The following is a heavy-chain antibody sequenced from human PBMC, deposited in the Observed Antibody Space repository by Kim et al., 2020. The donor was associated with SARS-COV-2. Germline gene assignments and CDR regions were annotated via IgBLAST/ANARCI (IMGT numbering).Heavy chain of an antibody. CDR2: IDHTGSA. CDR1: GGSFRDYS. CDR3: ARHSNWNYPRFGP. J-gene: IGHJ5*02. V-gene: IGHV4-34*01. Sequence: SETLSLSCAVYGGSFRDYSWAWIHQPPGKGLEWVAEIDHTGSAIYNPSLKGRVSMSVDTSKNHFSLNLTSMTAADTAVYYCARHSNWNYPRFGPWGQGVLVTVSS. D-gene: IGHD1-7*01.